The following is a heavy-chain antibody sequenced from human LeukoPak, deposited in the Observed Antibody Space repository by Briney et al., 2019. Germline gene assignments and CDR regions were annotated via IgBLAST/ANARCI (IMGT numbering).Heavy chain of an antibody. Sequence: PGGSLRLSCAASGFTFSSYSMNWVRQAPGKGLEWVSSISSSSSYIYYADSVKGRLTISRDNAKNSLYLQMNSLRAEDTAVYYCARDPGDFWSGYGWFDPWGQGTLVTVSS. V-gene: IGHV3-21*01. CDR1: GFTFSSYS. J-gene: IGHJ5*02. CDR3: ARDPGDFWSGYGWFDP. CDR2: ISSSSSYI. D-gene: IGHD3-3*01.